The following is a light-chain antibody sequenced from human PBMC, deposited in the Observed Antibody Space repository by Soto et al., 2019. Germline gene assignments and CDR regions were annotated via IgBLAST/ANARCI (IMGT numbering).Light chain of an antibody. CDR2: GAS. J-gene: IGKJ3*01. CDR1: QSVSSSY. V-gene: IGKV3-20*01. CDR3: QQYGSSLLFT. Sequence: EIVLTQSPGTLSLSPGERATLSCRASQSVSSSYLAWYQQKPGQAPRLLIYGASSRATGIPDRFSGSGSGTDLTLTISRLEPEAFAVYYCQQYGSSLLFTFGPGTKVDIK.